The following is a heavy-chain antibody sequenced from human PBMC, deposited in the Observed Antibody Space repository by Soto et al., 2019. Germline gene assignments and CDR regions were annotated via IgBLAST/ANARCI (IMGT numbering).Heavy chain of an antibody. CDR1: GFILSDCA. CDR2: ISSSSSVI. J-gene: IGHJ6*03. D-gene: IGHD2-8*01. CDR3: ARDLSWCSNLYYYMDV. Sequence: EVQLVESGGGLVQPGGSLRLSCATSGFILSDCAMNWVRQAPGKGLEWVSYISSSSSVIDYADSVKGRFTVSRDNARNSLYLQMKSPRAEYTAVYYCARDLSWCSNLYYYMDVWGKGTTVTVSS. V-gene: IGHV3-48*01.